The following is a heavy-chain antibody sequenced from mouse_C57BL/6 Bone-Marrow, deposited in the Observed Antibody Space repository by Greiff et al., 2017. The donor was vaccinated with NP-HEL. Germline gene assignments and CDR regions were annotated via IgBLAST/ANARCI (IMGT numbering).Heavy chain of an antibody. CDR2: ISSGGSYT. V-gene: IGHV5-6*02. CDR3: ARRGLNINSAWFAC. CDR1: GFTFSSYG. D-gene: IGHD1-1*01. Sequence: EVMLVESGGDLVKPGGSLKLSCAASGFTFSSYGMSWVRQTPDKRLEWVATISSGGSYTYYPDSVKGRVTLSRDNAKNTLYMQMSSLKSEYTAMYYCARRGLNINSAWFACWGHAPLVSVS. J-gene: IGHJ3*01.